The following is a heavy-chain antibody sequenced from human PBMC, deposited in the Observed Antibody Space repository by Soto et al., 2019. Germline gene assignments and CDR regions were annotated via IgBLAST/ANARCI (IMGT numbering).Heavy chain of an antibody. CDR3: AESWAGEIYYYYYAMDV. Sequence: QVQVVQSGAEVKRPGSSVNVSCKASGGYFNNRQTLNSYPISWVRQAPGQGLEWMGGIIPLFGKTNYAQMFQGRVTKTGDKSKSKTCLEFNNVKTADTGVYYCAESWAGEIYYYYYAMDVWGQGTTVTVSS. J-gene: IGHJ6*02. CDR2: IIPLFGKT. CDR1: GGYFNNRQTLNSYP. V-gene: IGHV1-69*06.